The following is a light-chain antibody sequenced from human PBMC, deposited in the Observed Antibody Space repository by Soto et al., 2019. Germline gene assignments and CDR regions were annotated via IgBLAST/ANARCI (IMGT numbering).Light chain of an antibody. CDR1: QSVLYSSSNKNY. J-gene: IGKJ1*01. CDR2: WAS. Sequence: DIVMTQSPDSLAVSLGERATINCKSSQSVLYSSSNKNYLAWYQQKPGQPPNLLIYWASTRESGVPDRFSGSGSGTDFTLTINSLQAEDVAVYYCQQYYSSPRTFGQGTKVEIK. CDR3: QQYYSSPRT. V-gene: IGKV4-1*01.